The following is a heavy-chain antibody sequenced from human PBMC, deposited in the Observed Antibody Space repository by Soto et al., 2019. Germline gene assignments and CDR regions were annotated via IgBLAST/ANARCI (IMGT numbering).Heavy chain of an antibody. CDR2: IWYDGSNK. J-gene: IGHJ4*02. D-gene: IGHD5-12*01. V-gene: IGHV3-33*01. Sequence: GGSLRLSCAASGFTFSSYGMHWVRQAPGKGLEWVAVIWYDGSNKYYADSVKGRFTISRDNSKNTLYLQMNSLRAEDTAVYYCARERIVATTGVDYWGQGTLVTVSS. CDR3: ARERIVATTGVDY. CDR1: GFTFSSYG.